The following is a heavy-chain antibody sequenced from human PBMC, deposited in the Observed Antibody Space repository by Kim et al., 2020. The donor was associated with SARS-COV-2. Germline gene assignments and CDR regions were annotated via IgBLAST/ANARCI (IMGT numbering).Heavy chain of an antibody. V-gene: IGHV3-64*01. CDR3: ARGLSSGRGYFDY. D-gene: IGHD3-22*01. J-gene: IGHJ4*02. Sequence: YANSVKGRFTISRDNSKNTLYLQMGSLRAEDMAVYYCARGLSSGRGYFDYWGQGTLVTVSS.